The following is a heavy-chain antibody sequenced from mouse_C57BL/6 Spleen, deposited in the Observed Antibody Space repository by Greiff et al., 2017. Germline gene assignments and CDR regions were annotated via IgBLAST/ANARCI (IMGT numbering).Heavy chain of an antibody. V-gene: IGHV1-18*01. CDR1: GYTFTDYN. Sequence: EVQLQQSGPELVKPGASVKIPCKASGYTFTDYNMDWVKQSHGKSLEWIGDINPNNGGTIYNQKFKGKATLTVDKSSSTAYLELRSLTSEDTAVYYCARRSPYYGSSPWYFDVWGTGTTVTVSS. CDR2: INPNNGGT. CDR3: ARRSPYYGSSPWYFDV. D-gene: IGHD1-1*01. J-gene: IGHJ1*03.